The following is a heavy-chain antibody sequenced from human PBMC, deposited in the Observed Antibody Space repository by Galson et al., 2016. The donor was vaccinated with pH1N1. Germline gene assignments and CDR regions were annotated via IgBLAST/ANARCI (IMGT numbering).Heavy chain of an antibody. Sequence: SVKVSCKASGGTFRSYVIIWVRQAPGQGLQWMGRIVPITGVTNYAQQFQDRVTITADESTSTAYMELSSLRSEATAVYYCAPGGDDYGGNPHWFDPWGQGTLVTVSS. J-gene: IGHJ5*02. D-gene: IGHD4-23*01. CDR1: GGTFRSYV. CDR2: IVPITGVT. V-gene: IGHV1-69*04. CDR3: APGGDDYGGNPHWFDP.